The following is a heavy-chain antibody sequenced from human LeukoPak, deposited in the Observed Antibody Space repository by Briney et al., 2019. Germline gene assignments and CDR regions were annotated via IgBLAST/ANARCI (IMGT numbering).Heavy chain of an antibody. V-gene: IGHV3-30*18. Sequence: PGGSLRLSCAASGFIFSSYGMHWVRQAPGKGLEWVAVISYVGSDKYYTDSVRGRFTISRDNSKTTLYLQMNSLRTKDTAVYYCAKGGEMGTIREYFDYLGQGTLVTVSS. CDR1: GFIFSSYG. CDR3: AKGGEMGTIREYFDY. J-gene: IGHJ4*02. D-gene: IGHD5-24*01. CDR2: ISYVGSDK.